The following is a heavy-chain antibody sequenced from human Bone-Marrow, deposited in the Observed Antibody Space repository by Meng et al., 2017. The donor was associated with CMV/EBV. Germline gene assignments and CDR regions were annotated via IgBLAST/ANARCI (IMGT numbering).Heavy chain of an antibody. CDR1: GYTFTGYY. Sequence: ASVKVSCKASGYTFTGYYMHWVRQAPGQGLEWMGWISPNSGGTNYAQKFQGRVTMTRDTSISTAYMELSRLRSDDTAVYYCAREGYYYDSSGYYSRAFDIWGQGTMVTVSS. CDR3: AREGYYYDSSGYYSRAFDI. CDR2: ISPNSGGT. V-gene: IGHV1-2*02. J-gene: IGHJ3*02. D-gene: IGHD3-22*01.